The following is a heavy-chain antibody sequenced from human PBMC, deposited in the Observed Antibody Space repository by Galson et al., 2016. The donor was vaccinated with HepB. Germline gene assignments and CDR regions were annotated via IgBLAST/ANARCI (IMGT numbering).Heavy chain of an antibody. D-gene: IGHD4-23*01. J-gene: IGHJ2*01. CDR1: GFTFSDYA. CDR3: ARCRWSHGHWYL. V-gene: IGHV3-33*01. CDR2: IWYDGSNK. Sequence: SLRLSCAASGFTFSDYAMHWVRQAPGKGLEWVAVIWYDGSNKYYADSVKGRFTISRDNSKSTLYVQMNSLRADDTAVYYFARCRWSHGHWYLWGRGTLVTVSS.